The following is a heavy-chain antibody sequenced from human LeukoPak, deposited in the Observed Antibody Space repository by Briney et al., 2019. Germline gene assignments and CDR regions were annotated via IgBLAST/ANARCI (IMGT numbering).Heavy chain of an antibody. D-gene: IGHD6-19*01. Sequence: GWSLRLSCAASGFTFSNYAMSWVRQAPGKGLEWVSRISGSGHTTYYTDSVKGRFTISRDTSRNTLYLQMNSLRVEDTAVYYCAREAVAANAFDYWGQGTLVTVSS. CDR2: ISGSGHTT. V-gene: IGHV3-23*01. J-gene: IGHJ4*02. CDR1: GFTFSNYA. CDR3: AREAVAANAFDY.